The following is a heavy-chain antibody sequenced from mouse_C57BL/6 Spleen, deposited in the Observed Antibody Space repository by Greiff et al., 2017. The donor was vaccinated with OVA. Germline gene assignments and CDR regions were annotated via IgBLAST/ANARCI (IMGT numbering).Heavy chain of an antibody. CDR2: ISSGGSYT. Sequence: EVQLVESGGDLVKPGGSLKLSCAASGFTFSSYGMSWVRQTPDKRLEWVATISSGGSYTYYPDSVKGRFTISRDNAKNTLYLQMSSLKSEDTAMYYCARGDSPRYFDVWGTGTTVTVSS. CDR1: GFTFSSYG. CDR3: ARGDSPRYFDV. J-gene: IGHJ1*03. D-gene: IGHD3-3*01. V-gene: IGHV5-6*01.